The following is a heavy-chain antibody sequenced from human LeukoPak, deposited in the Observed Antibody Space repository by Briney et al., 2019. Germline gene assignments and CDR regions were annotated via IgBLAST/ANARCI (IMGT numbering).Heavy chain of an antibody. V-gene: IGHV3-23*01. CDR1: GFTFSSYA. J-gene: IGHJ3*02. Sequence: TGGSLRLSCAASGFTFSSYAISWVRQAPGKGLEWVSAISGSGGYTYYADSVRGRFTISRDNSKNTLYLQMNSLRAEDTAVYYCAKNWGATIYYAFDIWGQGTMVTVSS. CDR3: AKNWGATIYYAFDI. D-gene: IGHD5-12*01. CDR2: ISGSGGYT.